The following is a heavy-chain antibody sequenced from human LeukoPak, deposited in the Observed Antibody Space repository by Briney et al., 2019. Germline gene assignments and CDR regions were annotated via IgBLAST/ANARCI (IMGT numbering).Heavy chain of an antibody. CDR2: INPNSGGT. V-gene: IGHV1-2*02. CDR1: GYTFTGYY. Sequence: ASVKVSCKASGYTFTGYYMHWVRQAPGQGLEWMGWINPNSGGTNYAQKFQGRVTMTRDTSISTAYLELSRLRSDDTAVYYCARNDFWSGLNWFDPWGQGTLVTVSS. J-gene: IGHJ5*02. CDR3: ARNDFWSGLNWFDP. D-gene: IGHD3-3*01.